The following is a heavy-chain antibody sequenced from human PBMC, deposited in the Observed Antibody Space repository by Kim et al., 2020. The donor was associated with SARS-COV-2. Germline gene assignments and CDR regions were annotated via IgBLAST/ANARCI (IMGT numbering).Heavy chain of an antibody. V-gene: IGHV4-39*01. J-gene: IGHJ4*02. CDR1: GGSISSSSYY. CDR3: ARTGVAAADY. Sequence: SETLSLTCTVSGGSISSSSYYWGWIRQPPGNGLEWIGSIYYSGSTYYNPSLKSRVTISVDTSKNQFSLKLSSVTAADTAVYYCARTGVAAADYWGQGTLV. CDR2: IYYSGST. D-gene: IGHD6-13*01.